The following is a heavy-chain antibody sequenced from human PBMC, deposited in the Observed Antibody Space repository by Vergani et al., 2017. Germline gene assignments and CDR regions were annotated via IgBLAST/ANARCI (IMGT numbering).Heavy chain of an antibody. D-gene: IGHD4-17*01. CDR2: VDPEDGET. V-gene: IGHV1-69-2*01. J-gene: IGHJ6*02. Sequence: EVQLVQSGAEVKKPGATMKISCKVSGYTFTDHYMHWVKQAPGKGLEWRGLVDPEDGETIYAKKFKGRVTIAADTSTDTAHLELSSLRSEDTAVYYCATPQTVTTGGMEVWGQGTTVIVSS. CDR1: GYTFTDHY. CDR3: ATPQTVTTGGMEV.